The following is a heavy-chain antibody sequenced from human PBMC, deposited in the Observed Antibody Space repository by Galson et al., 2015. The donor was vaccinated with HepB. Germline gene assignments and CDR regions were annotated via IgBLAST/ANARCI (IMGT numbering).Heavy chain of an antibody. D-gene: IGHD6-6*01. V-gene: IGHV5-10-1*01. CDR3: ARHNHQIGSSSGADDY. CDR2: IDPSDSYT. J-gene: IGHJ4*02. Sequence: QSGAEVKKPGESLRISCKGSGYSFTSYWISWVRQIPGKGLEWMGRIDPSDSYTNYSPSFQGHVTISADKSISTAYLQWSSLKASDTAMYYCARHNHQIGSSSGADDYWGQGTLVTVSS. CDR1: GYSFTSYW.